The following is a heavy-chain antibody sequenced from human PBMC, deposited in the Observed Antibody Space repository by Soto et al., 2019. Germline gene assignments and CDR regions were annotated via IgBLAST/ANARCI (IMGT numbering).Heavy chain of an antibody. CDR1: GGSISSYY. V-gene: IGHV4-59*01. J-gene: IGHJ4*02. D-gene: IGHD3-10*01. Sequence: QVQLQESGPGLVKPSETLSLTCTVSGGSISSYYWSWIRQPPGKGLEWIGYIYYSGSTNYNPSLTSRVTISVDTSKNQFSLKLSSVTAAYTAVYYCARGEITIVRGVVTEYYFDYWGQGTLVTVSS. CDR2: IYYSGST. CDR3: ARGEITIVRGVVTEYYFDY.